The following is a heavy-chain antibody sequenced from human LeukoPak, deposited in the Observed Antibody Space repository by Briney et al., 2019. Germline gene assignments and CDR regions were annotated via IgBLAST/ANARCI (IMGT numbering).Heavy chain of an antibody. CDR2: IYYSGST. CDR3: ARGVTNYDILTGYSGNWFDP. D-gene: IGHD3-9*01. J-gene: IGHJ5*02. CDR1: DDSFSSHY. V-gene: IGHV4-59*11. Sequence: SETLSLTCAVSDDSFSSHYWSWIRQPPGKGLEWIGYIYYSGSTNYNPSLKSRVTISVDTSKNQFSLKLSSVTAADTAVYYCARGVTNYDILTGYSGNWFDPWGQGTLVTVSS.